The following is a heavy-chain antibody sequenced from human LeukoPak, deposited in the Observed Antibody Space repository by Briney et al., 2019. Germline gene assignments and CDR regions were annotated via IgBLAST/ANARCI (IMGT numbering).Heavy chain of an antibody. V-gene: IGHV1-2*04. CDR2: INPNSGGT. D-gene: IGHD3-10*01. CDR3: ARGSVRGVIITPPFDY. CDR1: GYTFTGYY. Sequence: ASVKVSRKASGYTFTGYYMHWVRQAPGQGLEWMGWINPNSGGTNYAQKFQGWDTMTRDTSISTAYMELSRLRSDDTAVYYCARGSVRGVIITPPFDYWGQGTLVTVSS. J-gene: IGHJ4*02.